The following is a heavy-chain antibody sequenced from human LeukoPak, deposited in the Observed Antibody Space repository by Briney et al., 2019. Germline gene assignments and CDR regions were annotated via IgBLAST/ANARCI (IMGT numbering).Heavy chain of an antibody. V-gene: IGHV3-30-3*01. Sequence: GGSLRLSCAASGFTFSSYAMHWVRQAPGKGLEWVAVISYDGSNKYYADSVKGRFTISRDNSKNTLYLQMNSLRAEDTAVYYCASWGDIVVVPAVYWGQGTLVTVSS. CDR3: ASWGDIVVVPAVY. D-gene: IGHD2-2*01. J-gene: IGHJ4*02. CDR1: GFTFSSYA. CDR2: ISYDGSNK.